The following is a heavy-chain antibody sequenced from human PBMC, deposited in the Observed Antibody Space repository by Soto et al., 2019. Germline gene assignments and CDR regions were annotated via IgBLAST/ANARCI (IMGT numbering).Heavy chain of an antibody. CDR3: SRAAYGHGLDV. CDR1: GYTFSDHY. D-gene: IGHD3-10*01. J-gene: IGHJ6*02. V-gene: IGHV3-72*01. CDR2: IRNKGNSYIT. Sequence: EVQLVESGGGLVQPGGSLRLSCTASGYTFSDHYMDWVRQSPGKGLEWVGRIRNKGNSYITEYAASVKGRFTISRDDSKNSLYLQMTSLKTEDTALYYCSRAAYGHGLDVWGHGTSVIVSS.